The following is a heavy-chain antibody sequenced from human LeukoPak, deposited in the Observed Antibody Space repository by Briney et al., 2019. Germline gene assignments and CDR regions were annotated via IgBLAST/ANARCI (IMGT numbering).Heavy chain of an antibody. D-gene: IGHD6-13*01. V-gene: IGHV3-23*01. CDR3: AKDTYSSSWYGY. Sequence: GGSLRLSCAASGFTFSSYTMSWVRQAPGKGLEWVSAISGSGGSTYYADSVKGRFTISGDNSKNTLYLQMNSLRAEDTAVYYCAKDTYSSSWYGYWGQGTLVTVSS. J-gene: IGHJ4*02. CDR2: ISGSGGST. CDR1: GFTFSSYT.